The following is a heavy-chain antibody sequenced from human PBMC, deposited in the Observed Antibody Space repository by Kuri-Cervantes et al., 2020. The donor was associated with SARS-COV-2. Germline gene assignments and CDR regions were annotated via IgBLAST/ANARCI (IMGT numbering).Heavy chain of an antibody. V-gene: IGHV4-59*12. CDR3: ARTDYGDYVLDY. Sequence: ESLKISCTVSGGSISSYYWSWIRQPPGKGLEWIGYIYYSGSTNYNPSLKSRVTISVDTSKNQFSLKLSSVTAADTAVYYCARTDYGDYVLDYWGQGTLVTVSS. D-gene: IGHD4-17*01. CDR2: IYYSGST. CDR1: GGSISSYY. J-gene: IGHJ4*02.